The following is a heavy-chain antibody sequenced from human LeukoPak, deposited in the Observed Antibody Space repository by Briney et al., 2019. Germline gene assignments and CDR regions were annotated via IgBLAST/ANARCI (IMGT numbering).Heavy chain of an antibody. D-gene: IGHD6-13*01. V-gene: IGHV1-18*01. CDR1: GYTFVTKP. CDR2: ISAYNGNT. J-gene: IGHJ2*01. Sequence: GASVKVPCKTSGYTFVTKPISWVRQAPGQGLEWMGWISAYNGNTNYAQKLQGRVTMTTDTSTSTAYMELRSLRSDDTAVYYCARVVTGYSSSWYTPYWYFDLWGRGTLVTVSS. CDR3: ARVVTGYSSSWYTPYWYFDL.